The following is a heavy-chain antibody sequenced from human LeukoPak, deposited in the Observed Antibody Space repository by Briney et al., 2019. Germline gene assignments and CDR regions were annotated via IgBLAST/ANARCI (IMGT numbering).Heavy chain of an antibody. CDR2: INYSGST. D-gene: IGHD6-6*01. Sequence: PSETLSLTCTVSGGSISSSSHYWGWIRQPPGKGLEWIGSINYSGSTYYNPSLKSRVTISVDTSKNQFSLKLSSVTAADTAVYYCASRPQSYIHVWGKGTTVTVSS. V-gene: IGHV4-39*01. CDR3: ASRPQSYIHV. CDR1: GGSISSSSHY. J-gene: IGHJ6*03.